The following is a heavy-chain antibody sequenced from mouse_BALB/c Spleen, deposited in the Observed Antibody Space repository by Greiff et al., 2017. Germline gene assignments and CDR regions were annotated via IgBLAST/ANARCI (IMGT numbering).Heavy chain of an antibody. CDR3: TRHYYGSIYYAMDY. V-gene: IGHV1S22*01. CDR1: GYTFTSYW. J-gene: IGHJ4*01. D-gene: IGHD1-1*01. Sequence: LQQPGSELVRPGASVKLSCKASGYTFTSYWMHWVKQRPGQGLEWIGNIYPGSGSTNYDEKFKSKATLTVDTSSSTAYMQLSSLTSEDSAVYYCTRHYYGSIYYAMDYWGQGTSVTVSS. CDR2: IYPGSGST.